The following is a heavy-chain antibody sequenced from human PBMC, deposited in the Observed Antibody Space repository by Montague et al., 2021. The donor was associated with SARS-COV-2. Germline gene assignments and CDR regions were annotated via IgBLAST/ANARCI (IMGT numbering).Heavy chain of an antibody. Sequence: SETLSLTCTVSGGSISSYYWSWIQQPAGKGLEWIGRIYSSGSTNYNPSLKSRVTMSVDTSKNQFSLKLSSVTAADTALYYCARGRPRSYYYGSGTYTWGGYGMDVWGQGTTVTVSS. J-gene: IGHJ6*02. D-gene: IGHD3-10*01. V-gene: IGHV4-4*07. CDR3: ARGRPRSYYYGSGTYTWGGYGMDV. CDR1: GGSISSYY. CDR2: IYSSGST.